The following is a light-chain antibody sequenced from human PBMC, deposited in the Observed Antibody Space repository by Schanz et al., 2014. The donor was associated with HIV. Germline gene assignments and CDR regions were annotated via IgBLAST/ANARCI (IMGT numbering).Light chain of an antibody. V-gene: IGLV1-40*01. CDR2: DND. Sequence: QSVLTQPPSLSGAPGQRVSLSCNGSSSNIGAGYDVHWYQHFPGTAPRLLIFDNDNRPSGVPDRFSGSKSGSSASLAITGLQSEDEADYFCQSYDSSLIGQYVIFGGGTKLTVL. CDR3: QSYDSSLIGQYVI. CDR1: SSNIGAGYD. J-gene: IGLJ2*01.